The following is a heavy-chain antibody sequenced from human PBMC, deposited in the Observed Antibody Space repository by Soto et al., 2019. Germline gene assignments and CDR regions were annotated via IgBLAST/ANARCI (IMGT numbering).Heavy chain of an antibody. V-gene: IGHV3-48*03. J-gene: IGHJ4*02. CDR1: GFTFSSYE. CDR3: ASLLNSDFDY. D-gene: IGHD2-15*01. Sequence: EVQLVESGGGLVQPGGSLRLSCAASGFTFSSYEMNWVRQAPGKGLEWVSYISSISSPIYYADSVKGRFTISRDNSKNSLYLQMNSLRAEDTAVYYCASLLNSDFDYWGQGALVTVSS. CDR2: ISSISSPI.